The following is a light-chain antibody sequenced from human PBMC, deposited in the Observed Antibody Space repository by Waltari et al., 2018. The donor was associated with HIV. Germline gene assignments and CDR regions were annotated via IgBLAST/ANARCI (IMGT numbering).Light chain of an antibody. V-gene: IGLV2-14*03. CDR2: DYS. J-gene: IGLJ2*01. Sequence: QSALTQPASVSGSPGQSITLSCTGASRDVGRYNYVSWYQHHPGTAPKRIIYDYSNRPSVVSNRCSVSKAGTTASLTISGLQAEDEADYCCSSYTSSRTVVFGGGTKLTVL. CDR1: SRDVGRYNY. CDR3: SSYTSSRTVV.